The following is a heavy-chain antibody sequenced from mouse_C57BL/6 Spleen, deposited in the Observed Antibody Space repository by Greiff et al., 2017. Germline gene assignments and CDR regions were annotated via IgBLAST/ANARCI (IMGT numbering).Heavy chain of an antibody. D-gene: IGHD4-1*01. Sequence: EVKLMESGPGLVKPSQSLSLTCSVTGYSITSGYYWNWIRQFPGNKLEWMGYISYDGSNNYNPSLKNRISITRDTSKNQFFLKLNSVTTEDTATYYCARGSLGPKGFAYWGQGTLVTVSA. CDR3: ARGSLGPKGFAY. V-gene: IGHV3-6*01. J-gene: IGHJ3*01. CDR1: GYSITSGYY. CDR2: ISYDGSN.